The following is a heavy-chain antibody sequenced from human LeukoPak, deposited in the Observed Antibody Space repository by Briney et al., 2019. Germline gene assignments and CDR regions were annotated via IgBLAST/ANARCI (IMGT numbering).Heavy chain of an antibody. CDR1: GGSISSGGYY. CDR2: IYYSGST. D-gene: IGHD2-15*01. V-gene: IGHV4-31*03. CDR3: ARNPPMGGGPWFDP. Sequence: SQTLSLTCTVSGGSISSGGYYWSWIRQHPGKGLEWIGYIYYSGSTYYDPSLKSRVTISVDTSKNQFSLKLSSVTAADTAVYYCARNPPMGGGPWFDPWGQGTLVTVSS. J-gene: IGHJ5*02.